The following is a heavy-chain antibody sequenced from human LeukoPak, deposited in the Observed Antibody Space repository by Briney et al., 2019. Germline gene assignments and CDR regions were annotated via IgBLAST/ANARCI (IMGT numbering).Heavy chain of an antibody. Sequence: PSETLSLTCTVSGASLSGYYWSWIRQPAGKGLEWIGRIYTTGSTNYNPSLKSRVTMSVDSSKNQFSLQVTSVTAADTAVYYCAKSPGVTASRFYFDYWGQGALVTVSS. V-gene: IGHV4-4*07. D-gene: IGHD2-21*02. CDR3: AKSPGVTASRFYFDY. J-gene: IGHJ4*02. CDR1: GASLSGYY. CDR2: IYTTGST.